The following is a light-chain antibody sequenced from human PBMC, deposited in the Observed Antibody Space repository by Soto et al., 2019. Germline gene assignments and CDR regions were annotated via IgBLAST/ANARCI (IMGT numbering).Light chain of an antibody. V-gene: IGLV1-44*01. Sequence: QSVLTQPPSASRTPGQRVTISCSGSSSNIGRNTVNWYQQLPGAAPKLLIYDNNQRPSGVPDRFSGSKSGTSASLAISGLQSEDEPDYYCASWDDSLNGVFGGGTKLTVL. CDR3: ASWDDSLNGV. J-gene: IGLJ2*01. CDR1: SSNIGRNT. CDR2: DNN.